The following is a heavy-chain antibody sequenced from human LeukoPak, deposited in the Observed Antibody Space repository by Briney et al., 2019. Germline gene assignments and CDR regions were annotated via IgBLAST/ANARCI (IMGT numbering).Heavy chain of an antibody. CDR3: AKDRTEGGGYYGMDV. Sequence: PGGSLRLSCAASGLTVSSNYMSWVRQAPGKGLEWVSALYSGGSIYYADSVKGRFTISRDNSRNTLYLQMNSLRAEDTALYYCAKDRTEGGGYYGMDVWGQGTTVTVSS. J-gene: IGHJ6*02. V-gene: IGHV3-53*01. CDR1: GLTVSSNY. D-gene: IGHD3-16*01. CDR2: LYSGGSI.